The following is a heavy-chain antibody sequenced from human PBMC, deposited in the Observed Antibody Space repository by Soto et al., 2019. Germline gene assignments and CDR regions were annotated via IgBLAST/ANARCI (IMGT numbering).Heavy chain of an antibody. CDR2: IYYSGST. J-gene: IGHJ6*03. CDR1: GGSISTSY. Sequence: SETLSLTCTVSGGSISTSYWSWIRQPPGKGLEWIGYIYYSGSTNYNPSLKSRVTMSVDASKNQFSLKLSSVTAADTAVYYCARAYSNYMDVWGKGTTVTVSS. CDR3: ARAYSNYMDV. V-gene: IGHV4-59*08.